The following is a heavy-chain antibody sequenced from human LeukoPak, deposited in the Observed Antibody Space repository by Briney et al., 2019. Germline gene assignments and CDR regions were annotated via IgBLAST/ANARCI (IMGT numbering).Heavy chain of an antibody. V-gene: IGHV1-69*04. D-gene: IGHD1-14*01. J-gene: IGHJ4*02. Sequence: AVKVSCKASGGTFSSYAISWLRQPPGQGLEWMGRIIPILGIANYAQKFQGRVTITADKSTSTAYMELSSLRSKDTAVYYCARGGGTGNYWGQGTLVTVSS. CDR1: GGTFSSYA. CDR3: ARGGGTGNY. CDR2: IIPILGIA.